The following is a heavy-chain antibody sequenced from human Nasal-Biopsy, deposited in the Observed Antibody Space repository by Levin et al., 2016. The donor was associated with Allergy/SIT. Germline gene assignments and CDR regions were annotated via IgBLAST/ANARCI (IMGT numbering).Heavy chain of an antibody. D-gene: IGHD3/OR15-3a*01. J-gene: IGHJ4*02. Sequence: GESLKISCQTSGYIFANYWINWVRQMPGNGLEWMGRIDPSSSSVKYSPSFEGHVTISSDKSITTAYLQLNSLTASDTAIYYCARHRSGSWTGYHSDYWGQGTQVTVSS. CDR2: IDPSSSSV. V-gene: IGHV5-10-1*01. CDR1: GYIFANYW. CDR3: ARHRSGSWTGYHSDY.